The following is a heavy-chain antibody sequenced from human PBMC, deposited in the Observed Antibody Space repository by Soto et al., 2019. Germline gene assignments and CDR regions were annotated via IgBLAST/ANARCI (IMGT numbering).Heavy chain of an antibody. CDR1: GYTFTSHA. J-gene: IGHJ1*01. Sequence: QVQLVQSGAEVKEPGASMKVSCKASGYTFTSHAIHWVRQAPGQRLEWMGRINAGSGNTRYSEKFQFRVARTRATSATTAYMELSSLRSEDTGVYYCARAASIAASGIFFQHWGQGTPVIVSS. CDR2: INAGSGNT. V-gene: IGHV1-3*01. CDR3: ARAASIAASGIFFQH. D-gene: IGHD3-3*02.